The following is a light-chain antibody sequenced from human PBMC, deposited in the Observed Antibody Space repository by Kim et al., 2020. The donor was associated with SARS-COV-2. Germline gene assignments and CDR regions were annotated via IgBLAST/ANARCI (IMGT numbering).Light chain of an antibody. CDR1: SSDVGNYNL. CDR2: EVS. J-gene: IGLJ2*01. V-gene: IGLV2-23*02. Sequence: QSALTQPASVSGSPGQSITISCTGTSSDVGNYNLVSWYRQRPGKAPKLIIFEVSKRPSGVSDRFSGSKSGDTAPLTISGLQAEDEGDYYCCSYAGSSTFVVFGGGTQLTVL. CDR3: CSYAGSSTFVV.